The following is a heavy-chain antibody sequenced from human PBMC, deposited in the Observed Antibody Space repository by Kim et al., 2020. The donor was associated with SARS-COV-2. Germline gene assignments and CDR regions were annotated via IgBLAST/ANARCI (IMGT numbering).Heavy chain of an antibody. CDR2: ISSSSSYI. J-gene: IGHJ4*02. V-gene: IGHV3-21*01. CDR1: GFTFSSYS. Sequence: GGSLRLSCAASGFTFSSYSMNWVRQAPGKGLEWVSSISSSSSYIYYADSVKGRFTISRDNAKNSLYLQMNSLRAEDTAVYYCARVVGKAVAGTLDYWGQGTLVTVSS. CDR3: ARVVGKAVAGTLDY. D-gene: IGHD6-19*01.